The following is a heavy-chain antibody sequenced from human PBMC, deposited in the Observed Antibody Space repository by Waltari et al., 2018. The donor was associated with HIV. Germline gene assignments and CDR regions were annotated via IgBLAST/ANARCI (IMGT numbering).Heavy chain of an antibody. D-gene: IGHD3-9*01. CDR3: ARGPGYDILTGTDGAFDI. CDR2: INHSGST. Sequence: QVQLQQWGAGLLKPSETLSLTCAVSGGSFSGYYWRWIPPPPGKGLEWIGEINHSGSTNYNPSLKSRVTISVDTSKNQFSLKLSSVTAADTAVYYCARGPGYDILTGTDGAFDIWGQGTMVTVSS. CDR1: GGSFSGYY. J-gene: IGHJ3*02. V-gene: IGHV4-34*01.